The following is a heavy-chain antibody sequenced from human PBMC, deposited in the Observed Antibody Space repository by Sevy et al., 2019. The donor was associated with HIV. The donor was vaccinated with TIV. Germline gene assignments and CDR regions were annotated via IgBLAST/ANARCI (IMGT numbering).Heavy chain of an antibody. V-gene: IGHV3-11*06. CDR2: ISTSSSYT. J-gene: IGHJ4*02. D-gene: IGHD5-18*01. Sequence: GGSLRLSCTASGFTFSDYYMSWIRQAPGKGLEWVSYISTSSSYTSYPDSVKGQFTISRDNAKNSRYLQMNSLRVEDTAVYYCARVRYNYGQKYFDYWGQGTLVTVSS. CDR3: ARVRYNYGQKYFDY. CDR1: GFTFSDYY.